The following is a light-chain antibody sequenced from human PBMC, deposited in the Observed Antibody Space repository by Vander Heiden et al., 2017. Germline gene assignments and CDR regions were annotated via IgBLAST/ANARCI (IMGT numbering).Light chain of an antibody. CDR3: QQDNSFSQT. V-gene: IGKV1-5*03. Sequence: DIQMTQSPSTLSASVGDRVTITCRASQSISNWLAWYQQKPGKAPKLLIYKASSLQSGVPSRFSGSGSGTEFTLTISCLQPDDFATYYCQQDNSFSQTFGQGTKVEIK. CDR2: KAS. J-gene: IGKJ1*01. CDR1: QSISNW.